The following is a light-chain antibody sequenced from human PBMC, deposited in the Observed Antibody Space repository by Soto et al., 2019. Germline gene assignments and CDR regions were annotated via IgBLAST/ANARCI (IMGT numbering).Light chain of an antibody. CDR3: FSYAGSSTYV. CDR1: SSDVGSYNL. CDR2: EGS. V-gene: IGLV2-23*01. J-gene: IGLJ1*01. Sequence: QSVLSLPASVSGSPGQSITISCAGTSSDVGSYNLVSWYQNHPGKAPKLMIYEGSKRPSGVSNRFSGSKSGNTASLTISGLQAADEADYFCFSYAGSSTYVFGTGTKVTVL.